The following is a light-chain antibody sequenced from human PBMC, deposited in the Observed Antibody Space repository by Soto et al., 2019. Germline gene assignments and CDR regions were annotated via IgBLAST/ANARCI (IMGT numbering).Light chain of an antibody. CDR3: LQYNSFPWT. CDR1: QMISVW. J-gene: IGKJ1*01. CDR2: KAS. Sequence: DIQMRQSPSTLSAAVVDRVTITCRASQMISVWLAWYQQRPGKAPKLLIAKASNLESGVPSRISGSGSETELTLTISSLQPDDFATYYCLQYNSFPWTFGQGTKVEMK. V-gene: IGKV1-5*03.